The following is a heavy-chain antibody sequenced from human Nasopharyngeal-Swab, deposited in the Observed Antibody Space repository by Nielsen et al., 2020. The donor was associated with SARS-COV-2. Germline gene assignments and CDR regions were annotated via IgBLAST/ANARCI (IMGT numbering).Heavy chain of an antibody. CDR2: INHSGST. D-gene: IGHD5-12*01. CDR1: DGSFSGYY. Sequence: SETLSLTCAVYDGSFSGYYWSWIRQPPGKGLEWIGEINHSGSTNYNPSLKSRVTISVDTSKNQFSLKLSSVTAADTAVYYCAIGRKIVAARWYFDLWGRGTLVTVSS. J-gene: IGHJ2*01. CDR3: AIGRKIVAARWYFDL. V-gene: IGHV4-34*01.